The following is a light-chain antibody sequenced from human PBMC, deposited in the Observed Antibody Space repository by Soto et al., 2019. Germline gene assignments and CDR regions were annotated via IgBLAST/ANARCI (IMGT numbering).Light chain of an antibody. J-gene: IGKJ4*01. CDR3: QQRSDWPST. CDR2: DAS. CDR1: QSVGSY. Sequence: EIVLTQSPATLSLSPGDRATLSCRASQSVGSYLGWYQQRPGQAPRLLIYDASNRATGIPARISGSVSGTDFTLTISSLGPEDFAVLYCQQRSDWPSTFGGGTKVEIK. V-gene: IGKV3-11*01.